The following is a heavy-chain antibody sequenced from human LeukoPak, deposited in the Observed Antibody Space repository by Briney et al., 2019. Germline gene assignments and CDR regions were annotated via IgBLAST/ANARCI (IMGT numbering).Heavy chain of an antibody. Sequence: ASVKVSCKAPGYTFTSYGFSWVRQAPGQGLEWMGWISAYNGNTNYAQKFQGRVAMTTDTSTSTAHMELRSLRSDDTAVYYCARQGYSGHSQGAADYWGQGTLVTVSS. CDR3: ARQGYSGHSQGAADY. CDR2: ISAYNGNT. CDR1: GYTFTSYG. V-gene: IGHV1-18*01. D-gene: IGHD4-23*01. J-gene: IGHJ4*02.